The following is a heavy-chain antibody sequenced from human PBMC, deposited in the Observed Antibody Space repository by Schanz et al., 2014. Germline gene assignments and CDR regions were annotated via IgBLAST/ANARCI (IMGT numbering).Heavy chain of an antibody. V-gene: IGHV3-66*01. CDR1: GFTVSINY. D-gene: IGHD4-17*01. J-gene: IGHJ3*02. CDR2: IYSGGST. Sequence: VQLVESGGGVVQPGRSLRLSCAASGFTVSINYMSWVRQAPGKGLEWVSVIYSGGSTYYADSVKGRFTISRDNSKNTLYLQMNSLRAEDTALYYCAKDPHKDYGGKPQALDIWGQGTMVTVSS. CDR3: AKDPHKDYGGKPQALDI.